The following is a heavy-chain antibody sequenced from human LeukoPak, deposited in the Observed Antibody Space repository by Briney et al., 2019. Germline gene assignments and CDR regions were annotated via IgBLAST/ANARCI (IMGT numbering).Heavy chain of an antibody. V-gene: IGHV3-48*01. CDR1: GFTFSSYW. J-gene: IGHJ3*02. CDR3: ATDRDSGAIDI. D-gene: IGHD3-10*01. CDR2: ITSGSDTK. Sequence: PGGSLRLSCVASGFTFSSYWMGWVRQAPGKGLEWISHITSGSDTKYYADSVKGRFTISRDNSKDSLYLQMNSLRVEDTAVYYCATDRDSGAIDIWGQGTMVTVSS.